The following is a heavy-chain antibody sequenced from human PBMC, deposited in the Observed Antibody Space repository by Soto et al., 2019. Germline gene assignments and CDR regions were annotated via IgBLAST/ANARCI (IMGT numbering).Heavy chain of an antibody. CDR1: GYTFTSYG. CDR2: ISAYNGNT. Sequence: ASVKVSCKASGYTFTSYGISWVRQAPGQGLEWMGWISAYNGNTNYAQKLQGRVAMATDTSTSTAYMELRSLRSDDTAVYYCARGKGRAVAGTDNWFDPWGQGTLVTVSS. CDR3: ARGKGRAVAGTDNWFDP. V-gene: IGHV1-18*01. D-gene: IGHD6-19*01. J-gene: IGHJ5*02.